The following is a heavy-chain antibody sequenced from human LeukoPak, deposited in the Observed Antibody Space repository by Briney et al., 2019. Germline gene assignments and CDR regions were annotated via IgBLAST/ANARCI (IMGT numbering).Heavy chain of an antibody. CDR1: GYTFTSYD. J-gene: IGHJ4*02. CDR3: ARRIAAAGTTLGY. CDR2: MNPNSGNT. Sequence: ASVKVSCKASGYTFTSYDINWVRQATGQGLEWMGWMNPNSGNTGSAQKFQGRVTMTRNTSISTAYMELNSLISADTAVYFCARRIAAAGTTLGYWGQGTLVTVSS. V-gene: IGHV1-8*01. D-gene: IGHD6-13*01.